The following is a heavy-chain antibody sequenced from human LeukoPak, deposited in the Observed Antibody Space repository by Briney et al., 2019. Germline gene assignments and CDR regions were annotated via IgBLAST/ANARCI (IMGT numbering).Heavy chain of an antibody. D-gene: IGHD6-6*01. CDR1: AFTFSDHS. J-gene: IGHJ6*02. V-gene: IGHV3-72*01. Sequence: GGSRRPSCAASAFTFSDHSMDWVRHAPGQGLEWVGHTGNKVNSYDTKYAGCVKGGFSFPRDDSKDSLYLQMNSLKTEDPAVYYCARGGDSSSSFYGMDVWGQGTTVTVSS. CDR3: ARGGDSSSSFYGMDV. CDR2: TGNKVNSYDT.